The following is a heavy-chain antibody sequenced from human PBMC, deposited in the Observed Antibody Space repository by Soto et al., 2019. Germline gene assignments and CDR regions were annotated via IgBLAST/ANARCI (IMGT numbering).Heavy chain of an antibody. J-gene: IGHJ6*02. Sequence: PGGSLRLSCAASGFTFSSYVMSWVRQAPGKGLEWVSAISGSGGSTYYADSVKGRFTISRDNSKNTLYLQMNSLRAEDTAVYYCAKSQRGSPNKNTAMEPGPYYGMDVWGQGTTVTVSS. CDR1: GFTFSSYV. CDR2: ISGSGGST. D-gene: IGHD5-18*01. CDR3: AKSQRGSPNKNTAMEPGPYYGMDV. V-gene: IGHV3-23*01.